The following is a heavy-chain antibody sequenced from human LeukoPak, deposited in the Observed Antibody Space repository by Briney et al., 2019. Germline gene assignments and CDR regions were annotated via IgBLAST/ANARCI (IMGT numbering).Heavy chain of an antibody. CDR3: ASGATRYSFFDCDY. Sequence: ASVKVSCKASGYTFTGYYLHWVRQAPGQGLEWMGWINPNSGGTNYAQKFQGRVTMIRDTSISTAYMELSRLRSDDTAVYYCASGATRYSFFDCDYWGQGTLVTVSS. CDR1: GYTFTGYY. V-gene: IGHV1-2*02. CDR2: INPNSGGT. D-gene: IGHD5-18*01. J-gene: IGHJ4*02.